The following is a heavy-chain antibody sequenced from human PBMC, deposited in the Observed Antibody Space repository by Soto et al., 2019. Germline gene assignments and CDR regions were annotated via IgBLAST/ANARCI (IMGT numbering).Heavy chain of an antibody. Sequence: QVQLVQSGAEVKKPGASVKVSCKASGYTFTSYGISWVRQAPGQGLEWMGWISAYNDNTNYAQKLQGRVTMTTDTSTSTAYMELRSLRSDDTAVYYCARDVVRYCSSTSCYRGTSFDYWGQGTLVTVSS. J-gene: IGHJ4*02. V-gene: IGHV1-18*01. CDR1: GYTFTSYG. CDR3: ARDVVRYCSSTSCYRGTSFDY. D-gene: IGHD2-2*02. CDR2: ISAYNDNT.